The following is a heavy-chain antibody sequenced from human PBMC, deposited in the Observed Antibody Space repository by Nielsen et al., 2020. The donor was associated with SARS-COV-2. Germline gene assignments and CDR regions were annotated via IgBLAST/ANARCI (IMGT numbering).Heavy chain of an antibody. CDR2: IWPGDSDT. V-gene: IGHV5-51*01. CDR1: GYSFTIYW. CDR3: ARRGRGYGGNSGADY. D-gene: IGHD4-23*01. Sequence: GESLKISCKGSGYSFTIYWIGWVRQMPGKGLEWMGIIWPGDSDTKYSPSFQGQVTISADKSTSTAYLQWSSLKASDTAMYYCARRGRGYGGNSGADYWGQGTLVTVSS. J-gene: IGHJ4*02.